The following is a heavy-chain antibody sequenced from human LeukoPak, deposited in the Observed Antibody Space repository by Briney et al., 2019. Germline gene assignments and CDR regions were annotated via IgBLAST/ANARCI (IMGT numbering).Heavy chain of an antibody. CDR1: GYTFTGYY. CDR2: INPNSGGT. CDR3: ARGKSRTYCSSNSCYLSWFDP. Sequence: ASVKVSCKASGYTFTGYYMHWVRQAPGQGLEWMGWINPNSGGTNYAQKFQGRVTMTRDTSISTAYMELSRLRSDDTAVYYCARGKSRTYCSSNSCYLSWFDPWGQGTLVTVSS. D-gene: IGHD2-2*01. V-gene: IGHV1-2*02. J-gene: IGHJ5*02.